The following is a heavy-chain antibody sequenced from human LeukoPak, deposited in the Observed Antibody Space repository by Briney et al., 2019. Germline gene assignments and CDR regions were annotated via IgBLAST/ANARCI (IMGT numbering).Heavy chain of an antibody. CDR3: ARLVRFTMVRGARFDY. CDR2: IYYSGST. CDR1: GGSISSSSYF. J-gene: IGHJ4*02. V-gene: IGHV4-39*01. D-gene: IGHD3-10*01. Sequence: SETLSLTCTVSGGSISSSSYFWGWIRQPPGKGLEWIGSIYYSGSTYYNPSLKNRVTISVDTSKNQFSLKLSSVTAADTAVYYCARLVRFTMVRGARFDYRGQGTLVTASS.